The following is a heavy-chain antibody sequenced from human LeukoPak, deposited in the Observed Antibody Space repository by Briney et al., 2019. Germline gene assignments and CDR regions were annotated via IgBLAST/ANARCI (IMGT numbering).Heavy chain of an antibody. V-gene: IGHV4-59*01. CDR2: IYYSGTT. CDR1: GASIDSYY. J-gene: IGHJ5*02. Sequence: SETLSLTCTISGASIDSYYWSWIRQPPGKGLEWIGYIYYSGTTNYNPSLKRRVTISVDTSKNQFSLKLSSVTAADTAVYYCARANMVRGVGSFFDRNWFDPWGQGTLVTVSS. CDR3: ARANMVRGVGSFFDRNWFDP. D-gene: IGHD3-10*01.